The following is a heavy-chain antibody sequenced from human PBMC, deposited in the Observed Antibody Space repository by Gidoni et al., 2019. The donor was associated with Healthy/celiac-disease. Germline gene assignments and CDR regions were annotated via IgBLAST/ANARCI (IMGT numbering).Heavy chain of an antibody. Sequence: QVQLVQSGAEVKKPGSSVKVSCKASGGTFSSYAISWVRQAPGQGLEWMGGIIPIFGTANYAQKCQGRVTITADESTSTAYMELSSLRSEDTAVYYGARDLDYSNKNWYFDLWGRGTLVTVSS. V-gene: IGHV1-69*01. CDR2: IIPIFGTA. D-gene: IGHD2-15*01. CDR3: ARDLDYSNKNWYFDL. CDR1: GGTFSSYA. J-gene: IGHJ2*01.